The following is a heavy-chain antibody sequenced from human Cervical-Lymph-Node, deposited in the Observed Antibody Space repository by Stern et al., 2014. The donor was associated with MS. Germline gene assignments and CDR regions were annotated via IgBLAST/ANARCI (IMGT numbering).Heavy chain of an antibody. Sequence: SGPALVKPTQTLTLTCTFSGFSLSTSGMRVNWIRQPPGKALEWLGRIDWDDDKFYSTSLKTRLTISKDTSKNQVVLTMTNMDPVDTATYYCARTTYCSGGSCYPDYWGQGTLVTVSS. D-gene: IGHD2-15*01. V-gene: IGHV2-70*04. CDR3: ARTTYCSGGSCYPDY. CDR1: GFSLSTSGMR. CDR2: IDWDDDK. J-gene: IGHJ4*02.